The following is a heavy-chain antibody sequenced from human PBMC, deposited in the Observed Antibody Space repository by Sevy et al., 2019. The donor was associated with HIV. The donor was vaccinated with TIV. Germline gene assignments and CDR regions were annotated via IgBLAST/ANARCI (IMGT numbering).Heavy chain of an antibody. Sequence: GGCLRLSCAASGITLSTYWMHWVRQAPGKGLVWVSRINSDGSSTSYADAVKGRFTISRDNGKNTLYLQMKSLRAEDTAVYFCSRGLYYYDMRGHQEPGDYWGQGVLVTVSS. V-gene: IGHV3-74*01. CDR2: INSDGSST. CDR1: GITLSTYW. J-gene: IGHJ4*02. D-gene: IGHD3-22*01. CDR3: SRGLYYYDMRGHQEPGDY.